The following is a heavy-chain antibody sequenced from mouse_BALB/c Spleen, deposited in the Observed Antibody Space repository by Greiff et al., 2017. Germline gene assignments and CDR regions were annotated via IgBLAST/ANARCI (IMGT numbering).Heavy chain of an antibody. CDR2: ISSGSSTI. D-gene: IGHD2-3*01. V-gene: IGHV5-17*02. Sequence: EVQLVESGGGLVQPGGSRKLSCAASGFTFSSFGMHWVRQAPEKGLEWVAYISSGSSTIYYADTVKGRFTISRDNPKNTLFLQMTSLRSEDTAMYYCARYDGYETGFAYWGQGTLVTVSA. J-gene: IGHJ3*01. CDR3: ARYDGYETGFAY. CDR1: GFTFSSFG.